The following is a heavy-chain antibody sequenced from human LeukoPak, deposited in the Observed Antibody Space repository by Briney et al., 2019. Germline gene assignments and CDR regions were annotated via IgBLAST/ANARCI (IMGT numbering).Heavy chain of an antibody. Sequence: PGGSLRLSCAASGFTFSSYAMSWVRQAPGKGLEWVSAISGSGGSTYYADSVKGRFTISRDNSKNTLYLQMNSLRAEDTAVYYCAKDHVIAAAGPADGMDVWGQGTTVTVSS. V-gene: IGHV3-23*01. CDR3: AKDHVIAAAGPADGMDV. D-gene: IGHD6-13*01. J-gene: IGHJ6*02. CDR1: GFTFSSYA. CDR2: ISGSGGST.